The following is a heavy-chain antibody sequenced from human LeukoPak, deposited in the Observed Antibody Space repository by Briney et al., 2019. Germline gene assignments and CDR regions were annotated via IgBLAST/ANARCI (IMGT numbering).Heavy chain of an antibody. CDR2: ISSSSSTI. CDR3: ARGIGGVIVMPDY. CDR1: GFTFSSYS. J-gene: IGHJ4*02. V-gene: IGHV3-48*01. D-gene: IGHD3-16*02. Sequence: GSLRLSCAASGFTFSSYSMNWVRQAPGKGLEWVSYISSSSSTIYYVDSVKGRFTISRDNAKNSLYLQMNSLRAEDTAVYYCARGIGGVIVMPDYWGQGTLVTVSS.